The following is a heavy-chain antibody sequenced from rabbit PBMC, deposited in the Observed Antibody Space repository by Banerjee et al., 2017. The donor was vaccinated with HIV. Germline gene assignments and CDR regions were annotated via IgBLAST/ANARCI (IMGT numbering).Heavy chain of an antibody. CDR2: IYGGSSGST. CDR1: GFSFSSSYW. Sequence: QEQLEESGGDLVKPEGSLTLTCTASGFSFSSSYWIGWVRQAPGKGLEWIACIYGGSSGSTEDESGAKGRGTSSKTSSTTGTRKRKRRKEEEKEKEGGEREERRTGLWGPGTLGTVS. CDR3: EREERRTGL. J-gene: IGHJ4*01. V-gene: IGHV1S45*01. D-gene: IGHD7-1*01.